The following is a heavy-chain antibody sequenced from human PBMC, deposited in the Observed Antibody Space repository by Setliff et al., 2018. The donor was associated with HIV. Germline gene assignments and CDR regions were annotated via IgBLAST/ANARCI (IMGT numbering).Heavy chain of an antibody. Sequence: SVKVSCKVSGYTFSSYAINWVRQAPGQGLAWMGGIIATVGATSYSQNFQDRFSVTTDESTGTTYMELSSLRSEDTAVYYCARGGVAGGYFDSWGQGTLVTVSS. D-gene: IGHD3-10*01. CDR1: GYTFSSYA. CDR2: IIATVGAT. CDR3: ARGGVAGGYFDS. V-gene: IGHV1-69*05. J-gene: IGHJ4*02.